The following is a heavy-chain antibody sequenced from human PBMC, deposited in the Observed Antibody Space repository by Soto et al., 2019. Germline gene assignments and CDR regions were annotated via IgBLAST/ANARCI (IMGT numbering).Heavy chain of an antibody. Sequence: EVQLVESGGGLVKPGGSLRLSCAASGFTFSSYSMNWVRQAPGKGLEWVSSISSSSSYIYYADSVKGRFTISRDNAKNSLYLQMNSLRAEDTAVYYCARGGGHYDFWSGYYGASGYWGQGTLVTVSS. J-gene: IGHJ4*02. V-gene: IGHV3-21*01. CDR3: ARGGGHYDFWSGYYGASGY. D-gene: IGHD3-3*01. CDR1: GFTFSSYS. CDR2: ISSSSSYI.